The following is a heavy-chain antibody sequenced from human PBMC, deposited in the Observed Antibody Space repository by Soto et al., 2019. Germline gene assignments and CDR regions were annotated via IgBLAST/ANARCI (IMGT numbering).Heavy chain of an antibody. CDR3: ARALSSAVGLYFDY. Sequence: QVQLQESGPGLVKPSETLSLTCTVSGGSIRSYYWSWIRQPAGKGMEWVGRIHTTDSTNYNPSLKSRVTISIDTSNNQFSLKLYSLTAADTAVYYCARALSSAVGLYFDYWVQGTLVTVSS. D-gene: IGHD6-13*01. V-gene: IGHV4-4*07. CDR2: IHTTDST. J-gene: IGHJ4*02. CDR1: GGSIRSYY.